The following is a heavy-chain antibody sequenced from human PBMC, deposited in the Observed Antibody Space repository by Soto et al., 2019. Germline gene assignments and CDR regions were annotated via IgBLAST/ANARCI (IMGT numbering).Heavy chain of an antibody. CDR1: GDSINPYY. V-gene: IGHV4-59*01. J-gene: IGHJ4*02. D-gene: IGHD2-15*01. CDR2: VYYNGDT. CDR3: ARYYCAGGTCYNFEH. Sequence: SETLSLTCTVSGDSINPYYWSWIRQPPGKGLEWIGYVYYNGDTNSNPSLKSRVSISVETSKNQFSLRLSSVTTADTAIYYCARYYCAGGTCYNFEHWSQGTLVTVSS.